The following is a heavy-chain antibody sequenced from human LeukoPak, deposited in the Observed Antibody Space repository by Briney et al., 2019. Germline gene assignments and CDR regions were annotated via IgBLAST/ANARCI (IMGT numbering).Heavy chain of an antibody. V-gene: IGHV3-53*01. CDR3: ARQARGAGRGGFDP. CDR1: GLSVSNSY. J-gene: IGHJ5*02. Sequence: PGGSLRLSCAASGLSVSNSYMSWLRQAPGKGLEWVSGLYSGGYRSYADSVKGRFTISRDESKNPLYLQMASLRAADTAVYYCARQARGAGRGGFDPWGPGTLVTASS. CDR2: LYSGGYR. D-gene: IGHD2-15*01.